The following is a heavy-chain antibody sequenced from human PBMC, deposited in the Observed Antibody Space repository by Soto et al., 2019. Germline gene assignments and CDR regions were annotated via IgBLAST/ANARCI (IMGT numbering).Heavy chain of an antibody. CDR2: MNPNSGDT. J-gene: IGHJ4*02. Sequence: QVQLVQSGAEVKKPGASVKVSCKASGYTFTSYEINWVRQATGQGLEWMGWMNPNSGDTGYAQKFQGRVTMTMNTSISTAYMELSSLSSEDTAVYYCARGELRWFGELLRWGQGTLVTVSS. D-gene: IGHD3-10*01. CDR3: ARGELRWFGELLR. CDR1: GYTFTSYE. V-gene: IGHV1-8*01.